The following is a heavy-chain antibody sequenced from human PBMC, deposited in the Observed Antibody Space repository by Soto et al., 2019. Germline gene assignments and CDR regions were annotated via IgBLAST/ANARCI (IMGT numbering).Heavy chain of an antibody. V-gene: IGHV4-4*02. CDR1: GGSISSSNW. CDR2: IYHSGST. J-gene: IGHJ4*02. D-gene: IGHD3-22*01. CDR3: ARDSDYYDSSGPSRY. Sequence: SETLSLTCAVSGGSISSSNWWSWVRQPPGKGLEWIGEIYHSGSTNYNPSLKSRVTISVDKSKNQFSLKLSSVTAADTAVYYCARDSDYYDSSGPSRYWGQGTLVTVSS.